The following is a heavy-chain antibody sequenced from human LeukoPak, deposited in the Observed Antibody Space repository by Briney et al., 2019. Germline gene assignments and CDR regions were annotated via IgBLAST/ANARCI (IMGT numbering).Heavy chain of an antibody. CDR2: IWYDGSNK. CDR3: ARDAPKYSSGWCLGY. J-gene: IGHJ4*02. V-gene: IGHV3-33*01. D-gene: IGHD6-19*01. Sequence: GRSLRLSCAASGFTFSSYGMHWVRQAPGKGLEWVAVIWYDGSNKYYADSVKGRFTISRDSSKNTLYLQMNSLRAEDTAVYYCARDAPKYSSGWCLGYWGRGTLVTVSS. CDR1: GFTFSSYG.